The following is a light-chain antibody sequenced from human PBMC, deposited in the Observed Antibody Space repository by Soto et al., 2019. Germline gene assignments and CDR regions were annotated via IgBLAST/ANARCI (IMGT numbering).Light chain of an antibody. CDR1: QSIGSN. CDR3: QQYHSNPLT. CDR2: GAS. J-gene: IGKJ4*01. Sequence: EVLMTQSQGTLSVSPGERVTVSCRASQSIGSNLAWYQQKPGQAPRLLIYGASTRVIGVPDRFSGGRSGTEFTLTISSLQSEDIAVYFCQQYHSNPLTFGGGTKVEIK. V-gene: IGKV3-15*01.